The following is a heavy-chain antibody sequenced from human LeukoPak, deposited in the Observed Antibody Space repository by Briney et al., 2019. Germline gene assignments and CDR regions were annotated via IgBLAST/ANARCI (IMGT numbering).Heavy chain of an antibody. V-gene: IGHV3-33*06. CDR2: IWYDGSNK. CDR3: AKDSPPMVRGPGYFQH. D-gene: IGHD3-10*01. CDR1: GFTFSSYG. Sequence: PGRSLRLSCAASGFTFSSYGMHWVRQAPGKGLEWVAVIWYDGSNKYYADSVKGRFTISRDNSKNTLYLQMNSLRAEDTAVYYCAKDSPPMVRGPGYFQHWGQGTLVTVSS. J-gene: IGHJ1*01.